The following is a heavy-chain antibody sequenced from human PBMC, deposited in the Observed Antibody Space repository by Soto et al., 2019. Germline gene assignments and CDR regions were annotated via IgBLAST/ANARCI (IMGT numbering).Heavy chain of an antibody. J-gene: IGHJ2*01. CDR2: ISFDGSNK. V-gene: IGHV3-30*03. CDR3: ARDPARWRQPNWYFVL. CDR1: GFTFSGYG. D-gene: IGHD6-25*01. Sequence: QVQLVESGGGVVQPGRSLRLSCAASGFTFSGYGMHWVRQDPGKGLEWVALISFDGSNKYYADSAKGRFTISRDTSKNTLYLQMNSLRPEDTAVYYCARDPARWRQPNWYFVLGGRGTLVTVSS.